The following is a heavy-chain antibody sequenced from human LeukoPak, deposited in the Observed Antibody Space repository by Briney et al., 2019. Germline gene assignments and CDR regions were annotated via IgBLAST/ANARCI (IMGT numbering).Heavy chain of an antibody. Sequence: SETLSLTCTVSSGSISSYYWSWLRQPPGKGLEWIGYIYYSGSTNYNPSLKSRVTISVDTSKNQFSLKLSSVAAADTAVYYCARGPIALYEHWFDPWGQGTLVTVSS. CDR3: ARGPIALYEHWFDP. CDR1: SGSISSYY. D-gene: IGHD2-2*02. V-gene: IGHV4-59*01. J-gene: IGHJ5*02. CDR2: IYYSGST.